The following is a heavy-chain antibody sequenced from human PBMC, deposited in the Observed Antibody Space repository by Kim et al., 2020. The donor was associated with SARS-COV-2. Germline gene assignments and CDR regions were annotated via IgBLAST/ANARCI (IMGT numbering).Heavy chain of an antibody. J-gene: IGHJ5*02. CDR3: AREDQLGWFDP. V-gene: IGHV4-31*02. D-gene: IGHD7-27*01. CDR2: T. Sequence: THHTPSLKRRVTISVDTSKNQFSLKLSSVTAADTAVYYCAREDQLGWFDPWGQGTLVTVSS.